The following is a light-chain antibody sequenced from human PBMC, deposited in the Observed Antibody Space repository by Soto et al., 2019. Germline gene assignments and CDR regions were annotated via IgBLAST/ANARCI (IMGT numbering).Light chain of an antibody. Sequence: EIVLTQSPGTLSLSPGERATLSCRASQSVSSSSLAWYQQKPGQAPRLLIYGASSRATGIPDRFSGSGSGTDFNLIISRLEPKDLAVYSCQHDGRSPVTFGQGTK. J-gene: IGKJ1*01. CDR1: QSVSSSS. CDR3: QHDGRSPVT. CDR2: GAS. V-gene: IGKV3-20*01.